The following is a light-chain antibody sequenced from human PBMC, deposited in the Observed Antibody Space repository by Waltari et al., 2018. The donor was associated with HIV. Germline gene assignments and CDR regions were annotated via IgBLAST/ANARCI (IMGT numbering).Light chain of an antibody. CDR2: RRD. V-gene: IGLV1-47*01. CDR1: SSNIGRHY. J-gene: IGLJ3*02. CDR3: AAWDHGLTGPNWV. Sequence: QSVLTPPPSTSGTPGQGVTISCSGSSSNIGRHYVYWYRHLPGTTPKPRTYRRDQRPSGVPDRFSASKSGTSASLAISGLQSEDEAVYYCAAWDHGLTGPNWVFGGGTRLTVL.